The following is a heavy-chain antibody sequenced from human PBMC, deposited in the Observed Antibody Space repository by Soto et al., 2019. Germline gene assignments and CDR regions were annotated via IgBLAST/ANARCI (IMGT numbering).Heavy chain of an antibody. CDR2: ISGYT. CDR1: GFTLTNYG. V-gene: IGHV3-23*01. J-gene: IGHJ4*02. D-gene: IGHD6-19*01. Sequence: GGSLRLSCAASGFTLTNYGMSWVRQAPGKGLEWVSAISGYTYYADSVKGRFTSSRDNSKNTLYLQMNSLRVEDTATYYCAKGGSSGWPVPFDYWGQGTLVTVSS. CDR3: AKGGSSGWPVPFDY.